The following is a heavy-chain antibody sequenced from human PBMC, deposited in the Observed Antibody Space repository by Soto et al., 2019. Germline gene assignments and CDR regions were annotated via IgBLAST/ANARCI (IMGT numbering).Heavy chain of an antibody. D-gene: IGHD1-26*01. V-gene: IGHV1-69*13. CDR3: ARGKVAATTGYYFDC. J-gene: IGHJ4*02. CDR2: IIPIFGTA. Sequence: SVKVSCKASGGTFSSYAISWVRQAPGQGLEWMGGIIPIFGTANYAQKFQGRVTITADESTSTAYMELSSLRSEDTAVYYCARGKVAATTGYYFDCWGQGTLVTVSS. CDR1: GGTFSSYA.